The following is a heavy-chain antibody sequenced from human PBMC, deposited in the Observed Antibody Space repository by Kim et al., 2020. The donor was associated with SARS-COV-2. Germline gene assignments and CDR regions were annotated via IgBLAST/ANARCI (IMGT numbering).Heavy chain of an antibody. Sequence: GSLRLSCTVSGASVSSNPYYWNWIRQPPGKALEWIGYIYYTGITSYSPSLKSRVTIAMDTSKNQFSLNLDSVTAADTAVYYCARDYFGSGNYDPRLDYWGQGTLVTVSS. V-gene: IGHV4-61*01. CDR2: IYYTGIT. D-gene: IGHD3-10*01. CDR3: ARDYFGSGNYDPRLDY. CDR1: GASVSSNPYY. J-gene: IGHJ4*02.